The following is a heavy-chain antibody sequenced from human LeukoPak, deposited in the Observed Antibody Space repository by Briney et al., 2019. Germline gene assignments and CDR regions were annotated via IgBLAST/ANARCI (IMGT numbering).Heavy chain of an antibody. V-gene: IGHV3-23*01. J-gene: IGHJ4*02. CDR1: GFTFSSYA. CDR2: ISGSGCRT. CDR3: AKGKPTLYYFDY. Sequence: AGGSLRLSCAASGFTFSSYAMSWVRQAPGKGLEWASGISGSGCRTYYADSVKGRFTISRDNSNHTLYPETASLRAEDTAVKYCAKGKPTLYYFDYWGQGTLVTVSS.